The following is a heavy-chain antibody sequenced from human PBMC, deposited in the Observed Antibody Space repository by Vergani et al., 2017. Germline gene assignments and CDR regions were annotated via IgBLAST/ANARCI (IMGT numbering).Heavy chain of an antibody. D-gene: IGHD4-17*01. CDR3: ARNSHDYGDYYVXS. J-gene: IGHJ4*02. Sequence: QVQLVQSGAEVKRPGASVKVSCKSSGGSFGSYGITWVRQAPGQGLEWVGGIIPMLGTVNYAQRFEDRVTITAGASTTTAYMELSRLRSEDTAVYYWARNSHDYGDYYVXSWGQGTLVTVSA. V-gene: IGHV1-69*01. CDR1: GGSFGSYG. CDR2: IIPMLGTV.